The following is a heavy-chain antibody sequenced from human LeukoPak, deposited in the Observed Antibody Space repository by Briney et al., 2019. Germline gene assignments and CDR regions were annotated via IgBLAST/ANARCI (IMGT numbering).Heavy chain of an antibody. CDR3: ARDFSLGGYNRGDAFDI. CDR2: IYTSGST. Sequence: SETLSLTCTVSGGSISSYYWSWIRQPAGKGLEWIGRIYTSGSTNYNPSLKSRVTMSVDTSKNQFSLKLSSVTAADTAVYYCARDFSLGGYNRGDAFDIWGQGTMVTVSS. J-gene: IGHJ3*02. CDR1: GGSISSYY. V-gene: IGHV4-4*07. D-gene: IGHD5-24*01.